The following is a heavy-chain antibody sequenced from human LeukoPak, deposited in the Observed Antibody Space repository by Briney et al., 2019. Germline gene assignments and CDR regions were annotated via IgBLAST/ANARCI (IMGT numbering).Heavy chain of an antibody. Sequence: ASVKVSCKASGYTFTGYYMHLVRQGPGQGLEWMGWINPNSGGTNYAQKFQGMVTMTRDTSISTAYMELSRLRSDDTAVYYCARDLYDSSGYYYSEGAFDIWGQGTMVTVSS. D-gene: IGHD3-22*01. CDR2: INPNSGGT. V-gene: IGHV1-2*02. J-gene: IGHJ3*02. CDR3: ARDLYDSSGYYYSEGAFDI. CDR1: GYTFTGYY.